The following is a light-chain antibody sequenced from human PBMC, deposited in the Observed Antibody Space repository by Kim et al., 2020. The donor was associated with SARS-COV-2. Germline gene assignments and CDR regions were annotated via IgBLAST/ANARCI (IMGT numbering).Light chain of an antibody. J-gene: IGKJ5*01. CDR3: LQHSTYPFT. V-gene: IGKV1-17*01. Sequence: ASVRDRVTITYRSSQDFRNDLGWYQQNPGRAPKHLIYCASSLQSGFPSRFSGSGSGTEFTLTISRVRPEDFATYFCLQHSTYPFTFGQGTRLEIK. CDR2: CAS. CDR1: QDFRND.